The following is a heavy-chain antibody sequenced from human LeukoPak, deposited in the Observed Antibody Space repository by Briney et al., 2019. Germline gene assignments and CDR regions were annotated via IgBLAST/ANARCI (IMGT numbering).Heavy chain of an antibody. CDR2: ISWNSGSI. D-gene: IGHD6-6*01. CDR3: AKVRVPSIAARPVHDAFDI. Sequence: GGSLRLSCAASGFTFSSYGMHWVRQAPGKGLEWVSGISWNSGSIGYADSVKGRFTISRDNAKNSLYLQMNSLRAEDTALYYCAKVRVPSIAARPVHDAFDIWGQGTMVTVSS. V-gene: IGHV3-9*01. J-gene: IGHJ3*02. CDR1: GFTFSSYG.